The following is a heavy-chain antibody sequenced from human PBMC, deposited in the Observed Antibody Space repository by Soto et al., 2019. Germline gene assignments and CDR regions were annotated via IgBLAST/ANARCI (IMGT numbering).Heavy chain of an antibody. J-gene: IGHJ4*02. Sequence: PSETLSLTCTVSGGSISSYYWSWIRQAPGKGLEWIGHIYYSGSTDYNPSLKSRVTISVDTSKNQFSLTLNSVAAADAAVYYCARGGGPYSSGSFDYWGQGTLVTVSS. D-gene: IGHD3-10*01. CDR1: GGSISSYY. CDR3: ARGGGPYSSGSFDY. V-gene: IGHV4-59*01. CDR2: IYYSGST.